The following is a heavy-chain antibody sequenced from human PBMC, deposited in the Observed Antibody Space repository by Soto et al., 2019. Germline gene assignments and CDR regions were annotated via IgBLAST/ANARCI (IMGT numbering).Heavy chain of an antibody. CDR2: IYYSGST. D-gene: IGHD3-3*01. CDR3: ARAPYAVTIFGVGYYVDY. CDR1: CGSVSSNSYY. V-gene: IGHV4-61*03. J-gene: IGHJ4*02. Sequence: QVQLQESGPGLVKPSETLSLTCTVSCGSVSSNSYYWSWIRQPPGKGLEWIGYIYYSGSTNYNPSLKSRVTISVDTSKNHFSLKLSSVTAADTAVYYCARAPYAVTIFGVGYYVDYWGRRTLVTVSS.